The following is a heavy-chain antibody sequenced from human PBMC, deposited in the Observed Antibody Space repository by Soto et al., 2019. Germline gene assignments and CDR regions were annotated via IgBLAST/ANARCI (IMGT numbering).Heavy chain of an antibody. D-gene: IGHD3-16*02. V-gene: IGHV1-18*01. Sequence: ASVKVSCKASGYTFTSYGISWVRQAPGQGLEWMGWISAYNGNTNYAQKLQGRVTMTTDTSTSTAYMELSSLRSEDTAVYYCARVLDYDYVWGSYRFDYWGQGTLVTVSS. CDR2: ISAYNGNT. J-gene: IGHJ4*02. CDR3: ARVLDYDYVWGSYRFDY. CDR1: GYTFTSYG.